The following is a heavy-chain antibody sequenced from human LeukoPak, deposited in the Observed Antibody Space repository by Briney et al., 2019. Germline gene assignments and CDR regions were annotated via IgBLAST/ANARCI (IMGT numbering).Heavy chain of an antibody. Sequence: SQTLSLACDVYGPSFSGYYCSWVRPPPERGREWIGEINNRVSTNYNPSPKSRFTLSVETPKNQFSLRLNSVTAADTAVYYCARGNLWDYRRYYYYMDVWGKGTTVTVSS. D-gene: IGHD4-11*01. V-gene: IGHV4-34*01. CDR2: INNRVST. CDR1: GPSFSGYY. J-gene: IGHJ6*03. CDR3: ARGNLWDYRRYYYYMDV.